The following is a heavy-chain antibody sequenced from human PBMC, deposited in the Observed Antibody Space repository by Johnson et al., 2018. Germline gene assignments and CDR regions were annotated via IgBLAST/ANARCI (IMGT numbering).Heavy chain of an antibody. CDR3: TRGNNGLDV. CDR1: GFTFSGYW. V-gene: IGHV3-74*01. Sequence: EVQLVETGGGIVQPGGSLRLSCAASGFTFSGYWMYWVRQGPGKGLEWVSGINGDGRNTYYADSVKGRFTISRDTAKNTRYLQVSSLRVEDTAVYYCTRGNNGLDVWGQGTTVTVSS. CDR2: INGDGRNT. J-gene: IGHJ6*02.